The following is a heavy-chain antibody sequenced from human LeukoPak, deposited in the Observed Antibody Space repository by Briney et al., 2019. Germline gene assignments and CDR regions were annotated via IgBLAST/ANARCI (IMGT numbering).Heavy chain of an antibody. CDR1: GFTFSAYG. CDR3: ARDAVDTANAV. J-gene: IGHJ6*02. Sequence: GGSLRLSCTASGFTFSAYGMNWVRQAPGKGLEWGSYISDSSSHIYYAGSVRGRFTISRDNAKNSLYLQLNSLRVEDTAVYYCARDAVDTANAVWGQGTTVTVSS. D-gene: IGHD5-18*01. CDR2: ISDSSSHI. V-gene: IGHV3-48*01.